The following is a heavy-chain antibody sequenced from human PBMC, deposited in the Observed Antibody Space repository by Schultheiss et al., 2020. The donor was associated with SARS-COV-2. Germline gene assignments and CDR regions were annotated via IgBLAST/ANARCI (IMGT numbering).Heavy chain of an antibody. D-gene: IGHD2-15*01. CDR2: ISAYNGNT. CDR3: ARGERLLQKMAYYYYYGMDV. CDR1: GYTFTSYG. J-gene: IGHJ6*02. Sequence: ASVKVSCKASGYTFTSYGISWVRQAPGQGLEWMGWISAYNGNTNYAQKLQGRVTMTTDTSTSTAYMELRSLRSDDTAVYYCARGERLLQKMAYYYYYGMDVWGQGTTVTVSS. V-gene: IGHV1-18*01.